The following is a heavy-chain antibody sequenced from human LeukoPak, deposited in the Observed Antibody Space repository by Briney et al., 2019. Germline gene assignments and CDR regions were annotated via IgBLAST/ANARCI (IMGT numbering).Heavy chain of an antibody. D-gene: IGHD3-10*01. CDR1: GFTFSDYH. CDR3: VRDVGAVRGEVYFDY. Sequence: GGSLRLYCEASGFTFSDYHMSWIRQAPGKGLEWVSYISTAGGSKNYADSVKHRFTISRDNTKNLLYLEMNSLRAEDTAMYFCVRDVGAVRGEVYFDYWGQGTLVTVSS. V-gene: IGHV3-11*04. CDR2: ISTAGGSK. J-gene: IGHJ4*02.